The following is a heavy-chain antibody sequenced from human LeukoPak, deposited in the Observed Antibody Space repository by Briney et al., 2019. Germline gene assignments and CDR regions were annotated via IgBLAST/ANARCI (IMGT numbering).Heavy chain of an antibody. V-gene: IGHV3-23*01. J-gene: IGHJ4*02. CDR3: AKSRGYSYGGLDY. CDR2: IVGSGGST. D-gene: IGHD5-18*01. Sequence: PGGSLRLSCAASGFIFSSYAMSWVRQAPGKGLEWVSAIVGSGGSTNYADSVKGRFTISRDNSKNTLYLQMNSLRAEDTAVHYCAKSRGYSYGGLDYWGQGTLVTVSS. CDR1: GFIFSSYA.